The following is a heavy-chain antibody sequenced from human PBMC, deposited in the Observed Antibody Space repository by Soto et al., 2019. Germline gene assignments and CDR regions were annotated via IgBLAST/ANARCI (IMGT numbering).Heavy chain of an antibody. CDR3: ARTTAVRKTLRSRYFFDY. D-gene: IGHD4-17*01. V-gene: IGHV4-61*01. J-gene: IGHJ4*02. CDR2: VYDSGTT. Sequence: PSETLSLTCSVSGGSVSNKTYYWSWIRQPPGKRLEWIGYVYDSGTTNYNPSLKSRVTISVDLSKNQFSLRLGSVTTADTALYYCARTTAVRKTLRSRYFFDYWGQGTLVTVSS. CDR1: GGSVSNKTYY.